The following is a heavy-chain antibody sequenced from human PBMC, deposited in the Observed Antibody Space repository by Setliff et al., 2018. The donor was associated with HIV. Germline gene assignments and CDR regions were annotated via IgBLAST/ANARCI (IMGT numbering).Heavy chain of an antibody. V-gene: IGHV4-34*01. D-gene: IGHD6-13*01. CDR3: VTSSSWSSRLNF. CDR2: INHSGKT. J-gene: IGHJ4*02. Sequence: PSETLSLTCAVYGGSLSGHYWTWIRQPPGEGLEWIGEINHSGKTNYNPSLKSRVTISVDTSKNQFSLKVASVTAADTAVYYCVTSSSWSSRLNFWGQGMLVTVSS. CDR1: GGSLSGHY.